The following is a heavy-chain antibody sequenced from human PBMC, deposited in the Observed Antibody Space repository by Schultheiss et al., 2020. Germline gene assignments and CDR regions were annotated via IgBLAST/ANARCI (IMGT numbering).Heavy chain of an antibody. CDR3: AKDHRAFGVGEIDY. J-gene: IGHJ4*02. V-gene: IGHV3-23*01. CDR2: ISGSGGST. D-gene: IGHD3-3*01. Sequence: GESLKISCAASGFTFSSYWMSWVRQAPGKGLEWVSAISGSGGSTYYADSVKGRFTISRDNSKNTLYLQMNSLRAEDTAVYYCAKDHRAFGVGEIDYWGQGTLVTVSS. CDR1: GFTFSSYW.